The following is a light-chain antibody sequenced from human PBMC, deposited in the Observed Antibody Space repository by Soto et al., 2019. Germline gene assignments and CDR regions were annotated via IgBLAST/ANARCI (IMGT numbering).Light chain of an antibody. V-gene: IGKV3-20*01. CDR2: DAS. CDR1: QSVSSSY. Sequence: EIVLTQSPGTLSLSPGERATLSCRASQSVSSSYLAWYQQKPGQAPRLLIYDASSRATGIPVRFSGSGSGTDLTRTISRLEPEDFAVYYCHQEGGSSYTFGQGTKWEIK. J-gene: IGKJ2*01. CDR3: HQEGGSSYT.